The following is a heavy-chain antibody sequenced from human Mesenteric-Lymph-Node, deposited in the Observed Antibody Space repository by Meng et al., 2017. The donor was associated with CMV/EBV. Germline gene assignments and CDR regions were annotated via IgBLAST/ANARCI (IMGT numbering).Heavy chain of an antibody. Sequence: ASVKVSCKVSEHSLTELSRHWVRQAPGKGLEWLRGFDPENSETIYAQKFQGRVIMTEDTSTDTTYMELNSLTSEDTAVYFCATSPGSPGAFDIWGQGTMVTVSS. V-gene: IGHV1-24*01. D-gene: IGHD1-26*01. CDR2: FDPENSET. CDR3: ATSPGSPGAFDI. J-gene: IGHJ3*02. CDR1: EHSLTELS.